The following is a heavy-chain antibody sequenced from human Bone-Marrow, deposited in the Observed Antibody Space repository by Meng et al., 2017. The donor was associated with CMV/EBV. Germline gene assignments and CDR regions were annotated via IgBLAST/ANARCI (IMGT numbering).Heavy chain of an antibody. Sequence: GGSLRLSCAASGFTFSSYSMNWVRQAPGKGLEWVSYISSSSSTIYYADSVKGRFTISRDNAKNSLYLQMNSLRAEDTAVYYCAREGKWDQLSGAFDMWGQGTMVTVSS. V-gene: IGHV3-48*04. J-gene: IGHJ3*02. CDR3: AREGKWDQLSGAFDM. D-gene: IGHD1-26*01. CDR2: ISSSSSTI. CDR1: GFTFSSYS.